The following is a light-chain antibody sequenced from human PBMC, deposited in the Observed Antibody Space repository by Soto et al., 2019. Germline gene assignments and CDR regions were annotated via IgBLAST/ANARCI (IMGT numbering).Light chain of an antibody. CDR1: SSNIGINT. Sequence: QAVVTQPPSASGTPGQRVTISCSGSSSNIGINTVSWYQQLPGTAPKLLIYNNNQRPSGVPDRFSGSKSGTSASLAITGLQSEDEADYYCAAWDDSLNGHAVFGGGTKLTVL. V-gene: IGLV1-44*01. J-gene: IGLJ7*01. CDR3: AAWDDSLNGHAV. CDR2: NNN.